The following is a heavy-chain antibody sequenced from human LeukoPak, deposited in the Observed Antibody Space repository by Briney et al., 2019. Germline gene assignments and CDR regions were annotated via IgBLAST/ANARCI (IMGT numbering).Heavy chain of an antibody. D-gene: IGHD3/OR15-3a*01. J-gene: IGHJ4*02. Sequence: SETLSLTCSASGGSISDYYWSWIRQPPGKGLEWIGCIHYSGSTNYNPSLKSRVSISVDTSKNQFSLKLSSVTAADTAVYYCTSGIWTGLDYFDYWGQGILVIVSS. CDR2: IHYSGST. CDR3: TSGIWTGLDYFDY. V-gene: IGHV4-59*01. CDR1: GGSISDYY.